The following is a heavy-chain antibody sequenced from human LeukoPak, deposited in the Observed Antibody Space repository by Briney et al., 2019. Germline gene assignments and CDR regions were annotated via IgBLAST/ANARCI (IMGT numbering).Heavy chain of an antibody. CDR1: GGSFSGYY. V-gene: IGHV4-34*01. J-gene: IGHJ4*02. CDR3: ARGLLDRSGGSCYWTPPIDY. Sequence: PSETLSLTCAVHGGSFSGYYWSWIRQPPGKGLEWIGEINHSGSTNYNPSLKSRVTISVDTSKNQFSLKLSSVTAADTAVYYCARGLLDRSGGSCYWTPPIDYWGQGTLVTVSS. CDR2: INHSGST. D-gene: IGHD2-15*01.